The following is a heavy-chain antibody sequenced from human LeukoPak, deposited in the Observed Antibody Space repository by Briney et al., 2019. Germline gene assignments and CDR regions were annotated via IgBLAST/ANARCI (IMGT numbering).Heavy chain of an antibody. CDR1: GFSFSSYW. CDR2: IDSDGRST. J-gene: IGHJ4*02. Sequence: GGSLRLSCAASGFSFSSYWMHWVRQAPGKGPVWVSRIDSDGRSTSCADSVKGRFTISRDNAKSTLYLQMNSLRAEDTAVYYCARVTTYYYDSSGPHWGQGTLVTVSS. V-gene: IGHV3-74*01. CDR3: ARVTTYYYDSSGPH. D-gene: IGHD3-22*01.